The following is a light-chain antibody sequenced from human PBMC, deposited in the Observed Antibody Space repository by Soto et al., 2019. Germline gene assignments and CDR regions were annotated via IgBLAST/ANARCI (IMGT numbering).Light chain of an antibody. V-gene: IGKV3-20*01. J-gene: IGKJ5*01. CDR3: QQYVTSPAIT. CDR2: GAT. CDR1: ESVGDY. Sequence: EIVLTQSPGALSLSPGESATLSCWASESVGDYLAWYQQKPGQAPRLLIYGATKRTSGTPDRFSGTGSETAFTLAIRRLEPGDFAVYYCQQYVTSPAITFGQGTDWRL.